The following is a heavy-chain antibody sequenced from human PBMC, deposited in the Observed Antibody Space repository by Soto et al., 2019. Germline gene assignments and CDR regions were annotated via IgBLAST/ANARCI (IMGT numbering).Heavy chain of an antibody. V-gene: IGHV1-18*04. CDR2: ISAYNGNT. CDR1: GYTFTSYG. J-gene: IGHJ6*02. Sequence: ASVKVSCKASGYTFTSYGISWVRRAPGQGLEWMGWISAYNGNTNYAQKLQGRVTMTTDTSTSTAYMELGSLRSDDTAVYYCARRGDIVVVPAAPGENYYYYGMDVWGQGTTVTVSS. D-gene: IGHD2-2*01. CDR3: ARRGDIVVVPAAPGENYYYYGMDV.